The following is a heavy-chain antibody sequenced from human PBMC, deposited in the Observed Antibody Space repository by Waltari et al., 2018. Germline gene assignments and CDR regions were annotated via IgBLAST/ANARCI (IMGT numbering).Heavy chain of an antibody. CDR3: ARGRLNDAFDI. Sequence: QVQLQQWGAGLLKPSETLSLTCAVYGGSFSGYYWSWIRQPPGKGLEWIGEINHSGSTNYNPSLKSRVTISVDTSKNQFSLKLSSVTAADTAVYYCARGRLNDAFDIWGQGTMVTVSS. V-gene: IGHV4-34*01. CDR1: GGSFSGYY. CDR2: INHSGST. J-gene: IGHJ3*02. D-gene: IGHD3-22*01.